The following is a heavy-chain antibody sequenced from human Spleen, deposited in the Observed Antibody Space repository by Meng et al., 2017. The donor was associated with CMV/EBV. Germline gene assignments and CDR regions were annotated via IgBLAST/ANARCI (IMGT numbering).Heavy chain of an antibody. CDR2: ISYDGSNK. V-gene: IGHV3-30*04. CDR3: ARDLGGRRGVGAPCYGMDV. D-gene: IGHD3-10*01. CDR1: GFTFSSYA. Sequence: GESLKISCAASGFTFSSYAMHWVRQAPGKGLEWVAIISYDGSNKYYADSVKGRFTISRDNSKNTLYLQMNSLRAEDTAVYYCARDLGGRRGVGAPCYGMDVWGQGTTVTVSS. J-gene: IGHJ6*02.